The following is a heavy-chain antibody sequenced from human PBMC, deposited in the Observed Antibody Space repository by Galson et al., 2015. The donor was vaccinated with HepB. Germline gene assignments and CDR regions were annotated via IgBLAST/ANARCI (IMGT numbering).Heavy chain of an antibody. J-gene: IGHJ4*02. CDR2: ISTTSSYT. V-gene: IGHV3-11*06. D-gene: IGHD4-11*01. CDR1: GFTFSDYY. CDR3: ARGGMTTVTTGD. Sequence: LRLSCAASGFTFSDYYMSWVRQAPGKGLEWVSYISTTSSYTDYADSVKGRFTISRDNAKNSLYLQMNSLRVEDTAVYYCARGGMTTVTTGDWGQGTLVTVSS.